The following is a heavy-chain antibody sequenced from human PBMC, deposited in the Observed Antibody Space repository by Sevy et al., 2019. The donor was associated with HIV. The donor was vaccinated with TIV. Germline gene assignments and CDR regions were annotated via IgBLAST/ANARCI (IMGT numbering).Heavy chain of an antibody. Sequence: GGSLRLSCAVSGIIFTTSGMHWVRQAPGKGLEWVAVISCDGRNKCYGDSVKGRFTISRDNSKNILYLQMNSLRAQDTAVYYCAKDFTGYNGLDVWGQGTMVTVSS. D-gene: IGHD3-9*01. V-gene: IGHV3-30*18. CDR3: AKDFTGYNGLDV. CDR2: ISCDGRNK. CDR1: GIIFTTSG. J-gene: IGHJ6*02.